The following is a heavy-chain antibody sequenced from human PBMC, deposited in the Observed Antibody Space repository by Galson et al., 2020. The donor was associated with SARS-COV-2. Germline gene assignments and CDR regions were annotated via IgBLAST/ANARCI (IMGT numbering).Heavy chain of an antibody. V-gene: IGHV2-70*01. CDR3: ARAVYDFLTGYYFAYDC. J-gene: IGHJ4*02. CDR1: GFSLSTSGMC. Sequence: SGPTLAKPSQIRILTCTFSGFSLSTSGMCVSWIRQPPGKALKWFVLIDLGDEKYYSLPRQTSLNISKDTSKNQVFLKMTIMDPEDTARYYCARAVYDFLTGYYFAYDCWGQRTLATASS. CDR2: IDLGDEK. D-gene: IGHD3-9*01.